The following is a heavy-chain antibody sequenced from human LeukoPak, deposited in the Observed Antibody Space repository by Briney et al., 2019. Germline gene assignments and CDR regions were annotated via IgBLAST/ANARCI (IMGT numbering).Heavy chain of an antibody. CDR2: ISAYNGNT. Sequence: GASVKLSCTASRYTFTNYGITWVRQAPGQGLEWMGWISAYNGNTNYAQTLQGRVTKTTATSTSTAYMELRSLRSDDTAVYYCARDEDRGYIPNGYWGQGTLVTVSS. D-gene: IGHD6-13*01. J-gene: IGHJ4*02. CDR3: ARDEDRGYIPNGY. CDR1: RYTFTNYG. V-gene: IGHV1-18*01.